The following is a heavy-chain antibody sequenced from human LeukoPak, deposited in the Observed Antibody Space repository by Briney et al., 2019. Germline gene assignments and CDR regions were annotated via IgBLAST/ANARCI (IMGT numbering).Heavy chain of an antibody. Sequence: GESLTLACAASGFTFSSYCMHWVRQAPGKVLVWVSRINSDGTSTGYADSVKGRFTISRDNGKNTLYLQMNSLRPEDTAVYYCTRDFDGYDHYWGQGTLVTVSS. V-gene: IGHV3-74*01. CDR2: INSDGTST. CDR1: GFTFSSYC. CDR3: TRDFDGYDHY. D-gene: IGHD5-12*01. J-gene: IGHJ4*02.